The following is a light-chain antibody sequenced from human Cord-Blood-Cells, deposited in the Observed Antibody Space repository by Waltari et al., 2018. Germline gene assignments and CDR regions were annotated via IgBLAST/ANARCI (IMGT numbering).Light chain of an antibody. J-gene: IGLJ2*01. V-gene: IGLV2-23*01. Sequence: SALTQPASVSGSPGQSITISCTGTSSDVGSYILVSWYQQHPGKAPKLIIYEGSKRPSGVSNRFSGSKSGNTASLTISGLQAEDEADYYCCSYAGSSLVVFGGGTKLTVL. CDR2: EGS. CDR3: CSYAGSSLVV. CDR1: SSDVGSYIL.